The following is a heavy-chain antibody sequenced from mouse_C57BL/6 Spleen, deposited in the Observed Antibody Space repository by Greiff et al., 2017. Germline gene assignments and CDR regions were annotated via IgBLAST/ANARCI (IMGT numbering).Heavy chain of an antibody. D-gene: IGHD2-2*01. V-gene: IGHV1-15*01. Sequence: QVHLQQSGAELVRPVASVTLSCKASGYTFTDYEMHWVKQTPVHGLEWIGAIDPETGGTAYNQKFKGKAILTADKSSSTAYMELRSLTSEDSAVYYCTRSTMVSYYFGYWGQGTTLTVSS. CDR2: IDPETGGT. CDR3: TRSTMVSYYFGY. CDR1: GYTFTDYE. J-gene: IGHJ2*01.